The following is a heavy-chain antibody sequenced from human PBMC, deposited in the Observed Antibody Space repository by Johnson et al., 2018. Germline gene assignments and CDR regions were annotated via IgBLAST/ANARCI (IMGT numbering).Heavy chain of an antibody. D-gene: IGHD6-19*01. CDR3: ARPRSGWYSGSVVD. CDR1: GGSISTNNW. Sequence: QVQLQESGPGLVKPSGTLSLICVVSGGSISTNNWWSWVRQPPGKGPEWIGEINHGGTTNYNPSLKSRVTISLDKSGNQFSLNLTSATAADTAVYYCARPRSGWYSGSVVDWGQGTLVAVSS. CDR2: INHGGTT. V-gene: IGHV4-4*02. J-gene: IGHJ4*02.